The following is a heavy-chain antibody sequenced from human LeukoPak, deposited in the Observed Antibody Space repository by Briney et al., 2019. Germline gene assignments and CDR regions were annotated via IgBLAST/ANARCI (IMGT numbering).Heavy chain of an antibody. CDR3: AKESPALGAFDI. CDR2: LSGSGGST. CDR1: GFTFSSYG. J-gene: IGHJ3*02. V-gene: IGHV3-23*01. Sequence: PGGSLRLSCAASGFTFSSYGMSWVRQAPGRGLEWVSALSGSGGSTYSAASAKGRFTISRDNSKNTLYLHMNSLRAEDTALYYCAKESPALGAFDIWGQGTMVTVSS. D-gene: IGHD2-15*01.